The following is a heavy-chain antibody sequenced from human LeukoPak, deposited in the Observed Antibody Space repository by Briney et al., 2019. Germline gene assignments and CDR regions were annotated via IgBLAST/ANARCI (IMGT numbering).Heavy chain of an antibody. V-gene: IGHV3-23*01. J-gene: IGHJ4*02. CDR2: ISGSGGST. D-gene: IGHD2-2*02. Sequence: GGSLRLSCAASGFTFSSYAMSWVRQAPGKGLEWVSAISGSGGSTYYADSVKGRSTISRENSKNTLYLQMNSLRAADTAKYYCAKASRRHCGTTICYTLDYWGQGTLVTVSS. CDR3: AKASRRHCGTTICYTLDY. CDR1: GFTFSSYA.